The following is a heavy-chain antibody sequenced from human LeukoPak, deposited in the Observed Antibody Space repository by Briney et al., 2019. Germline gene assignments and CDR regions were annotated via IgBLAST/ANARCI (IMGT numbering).Heavy chain of an antibody. V-gene: IGHV4-38-2*02. CDR3: ARDRAMPTAPGYWFDP. CDR2: IYHTGST. CDR1: GYSFTSGHY. Sequence: YPSETLSLTCSVSGYSFTSGHYWGWIRQPPGKGLEWIGNIYHTGSTHYNPSLKSRVTISVGTSKNQFSLKLSSVTAADTAVYYCARDRAMPTAPGYWFDPWGQGTLVTVSS. J-gene: IGHJ5*02. D-gene: IGHD2-2*01.